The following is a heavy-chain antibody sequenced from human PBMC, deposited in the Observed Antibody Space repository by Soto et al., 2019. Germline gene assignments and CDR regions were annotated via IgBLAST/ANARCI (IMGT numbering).Heavy chain of an antibody. CDR1: GFTFSIYS. V-gene: IGHV3-21*01. J-gene: IGHJ3*02. Sequence: PWGSXRLSCAASGFTFSIYSMNWVRQAPGKGLEWVSSISSSSSYIYYADSVKGRFTISRDNAKNSLYLQMNSLRAEDTAVYYCARDQEAKLWFGTRGDFDIWGQGTVV. D-gene: IGHD3-10*01. CDR3: ARDQEAKLWFGTRGDFDI. CDR2: ISSSSSYI.